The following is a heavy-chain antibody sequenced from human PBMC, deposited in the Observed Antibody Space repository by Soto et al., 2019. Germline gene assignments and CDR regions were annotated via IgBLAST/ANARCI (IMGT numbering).Heavy chain of an antibody. CDR1: GFTFSSYA. V-gene: IGHV3-23*01. D-gene: IGHD3-10*01. CDR2: ISGSGGST. Sequence: GGSLRLSCAASGFTFSSYAMSWVRQAPGKGLEWVSAISGSGGSTYYADSVKGRFTISRDNSKNTLYLQMNSLGAEDTAVYYCAKFPGSSYNYYFDYWGQGTLVTVSS. CDR3: AKFPGSSYNYYFDY. J-gene: IGHJ4*02.